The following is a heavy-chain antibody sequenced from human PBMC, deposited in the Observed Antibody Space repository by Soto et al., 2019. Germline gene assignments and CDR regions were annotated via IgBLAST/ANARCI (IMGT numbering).Heavy chain of an antibody. V-gene: IGHV1-18*01. D-gene: IGHD5-18*01. Sequence: ASVKVLRKASGYTFSNYGISWVRQGPGQGLEWMGWISGYNGNTHYEEKVQDRIKMTTDTSTSTTYLELRSLRSDDTAVYFCARDPGFGFGYSYAFAMDVWGQGTTVTVSS. CDR1: GYTFSNYG. CDR3: ARDPGFGFGYSYAFAMDV. J-gene: IGHJ6*02. CDR2: ISGYNGNT.